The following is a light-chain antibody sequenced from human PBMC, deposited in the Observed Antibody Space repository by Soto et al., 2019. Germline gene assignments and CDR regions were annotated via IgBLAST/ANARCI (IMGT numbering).Light chain of an antibody. CDR1: RSDVGVYNY. Sequence: QSVLPQPPSASGAPGQSVTISCTGTRSDVGVYNYVSWYHQHPGKVPKLMIFEVSKRPSGVPDRFSGSKSGNPAALTVSGIQAEDTVDYNCSSYPGTNNLVLFGGGPKLPVL. CDR3: SSYPGTNNLVL. CDR2: EVS. J-gene: IGLJ2*01. V-gene: IGLV2-8*01.